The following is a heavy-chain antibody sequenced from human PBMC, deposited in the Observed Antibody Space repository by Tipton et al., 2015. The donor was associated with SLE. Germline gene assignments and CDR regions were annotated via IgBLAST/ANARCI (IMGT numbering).Heavy chain of an antibody. CDR3: ARHVRGGWMIDAFDI. V-gene: IGHV4-38-2*02. J-gene: IGHJ3*02. Sequence: LRLSCTVSGYSISSGYYWGWIRQPPGKGLEWIGSIYHSGSTYYNPSLKSRVTISVDTSKNQFPLKLSSVTAADTAVYYCARHVRGGWMIDAFDIWGQGTMVTVSS. D-gene: IGHD6-19*01. CDR1: GYSISSGYY. CDR2: IYHSGST.